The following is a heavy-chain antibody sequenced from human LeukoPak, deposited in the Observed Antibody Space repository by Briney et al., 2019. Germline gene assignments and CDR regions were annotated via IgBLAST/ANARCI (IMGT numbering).Heavy chain of an antibody. D-gene: IGHD5-18*01. CDR1: GYTFTSYY. V-gene: IGHV1-46*01. Sequence: ASVKLSCKASGYTFTSYYMHWVRQAPGQPLEWMGIINPSGGSTSYAQKFQGRVTMTRDTSTSTVYMELSSLRSEDTAVYYCARENTAGRFDYWGQGTLVTVSS. J-gene: IGHJ4*02. CDR2: INPSGGST. CDR3: ARENTAGRFDY.